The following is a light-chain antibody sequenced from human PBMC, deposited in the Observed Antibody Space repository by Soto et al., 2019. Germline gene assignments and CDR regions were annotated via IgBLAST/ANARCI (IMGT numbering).Light chain of an antibody. V-gene: IGLV2-14*01. J-gene: IGLJ3*02. Sequence: QSALTQPASVSGSPGQSITISCTGTSSDVGGYNYVSWYQQHPGKAPKLMIYEVSNRPSGVSNRFSGSKSGNTASLAISGLHAEDEADYYCSSYTSSSVFGGGTKLTVL. CDR2: EVS. CDR1: SSDVGGYNY. CDR3: SSYTSSSV.